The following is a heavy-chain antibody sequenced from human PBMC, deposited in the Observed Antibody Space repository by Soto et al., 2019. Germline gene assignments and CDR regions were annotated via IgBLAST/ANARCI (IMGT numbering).Heavy chain of an antibody. Sequence: GASVKVSCKASGYTFTSYAMNWVRQAPGQGLEWMGWINTNTGNPTYAQGFTGRFVFSLDTSVSTAYLQICSLKAEDTAVYYCARGNYVWGSYRRMGAAFDIWGQGTMVTVS. V-gene: IGHV7-4-1*01. J-gene: IGHJ3*02. CDR2: INTNTGNP. CDR3: ARGNYVWGSYRRMGAAFDI. D-gene: IGHD3-16*02. CDR1: GYTFTSYA.